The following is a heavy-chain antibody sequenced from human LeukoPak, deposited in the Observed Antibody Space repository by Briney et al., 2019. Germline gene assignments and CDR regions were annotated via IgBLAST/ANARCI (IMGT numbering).Heavy chain of an antibody. CDR3: AREHNRSSWFDP. D-gene: IGHD1-14*01. J-gene: IGHJ5*02. V-gene: IGHV4-31*03. CDR2: IYYSGT. Sequence: SETLSLTCTVSGGSISSGGYYWSWIRQHPGKGLEWIGYIYYSGTYYNPSLKSRVTISIDTSKNLFSLKLSSVTAADTAVYYCAREHNRSSWFDPWGQGALVTVSS. CDR1: GGSISSGGYY.